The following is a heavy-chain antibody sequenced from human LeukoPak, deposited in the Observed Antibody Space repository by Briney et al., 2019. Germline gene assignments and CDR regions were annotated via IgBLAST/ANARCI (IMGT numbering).Heavy chain of an antibody. D-gene: IGHD3-22*01. CDR3: AKEFPGDSSVFDY. Sequence: PGGSLRLSCAASGFTFSSYGMHWVRQAPGKGLEWVAFIRYDGNNKYHADSVKGRFTISRDNSQNTLYLQMNSLRVEDTAVYYCAKEFPGDSSVFDYWGQGTLVTVSS. J-gene: IGHJ4*02. CDR1: GFTFSSYG. CDR2: IRYDGNNK. V-gene: IGHV3-30*02.